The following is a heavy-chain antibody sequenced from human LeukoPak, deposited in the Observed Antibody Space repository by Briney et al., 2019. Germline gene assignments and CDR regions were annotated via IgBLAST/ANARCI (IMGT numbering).Heavy chain of an antibody. CDR2: ISYTGTYI. Sequence: PGGSLRLSCVVSASSLNTYNMNWVRQAPGKGLEWVSSISYTGTYIYYADSVKGRFTISRDNAQNSVYLQMNSLRAEDTAVYYCVRDRGTYRPIDYWGQGTLVTVSS. D-gene: IGHD1-26*01. CDR1: ASSLNTYN. V-gene: IGHV3-21*04. CDR3: VRDRGTYRPIDY. J-gene: IGHJ4*02.